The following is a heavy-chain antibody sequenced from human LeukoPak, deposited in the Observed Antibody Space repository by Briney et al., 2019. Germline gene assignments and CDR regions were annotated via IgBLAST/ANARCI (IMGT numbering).Heavy chain of an antibody. Sequence: GASVKVSCKASGGTFSSYAISWVRQAPGQGLEWMGGIIPIFGTANYAQKFQGRVTITTDESTSTAYMELSSLRSEDTAVYYCARDRGIAARPFYYYYMDVWGKGTTVTVSS. CDR2: IIPIFGTA. J-gene: IGHJ6*03. CDR1: GGTFSSYA. CDR3: ARDRGIAARPFYYYYMDV. D-gene: IGHD6-6*01. V-gene: IGHV1-69*05.